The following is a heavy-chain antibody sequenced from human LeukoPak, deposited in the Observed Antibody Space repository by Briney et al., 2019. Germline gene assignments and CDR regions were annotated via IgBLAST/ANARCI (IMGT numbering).Heavy chain of an antibody. D-gene: IGHD5-18*01. Sequence: GQSLKLSCAPSGVTFSDDDMSWILQAPGKGLEWVSYISSSGSTIYYADSVKGRFTISRDNAKNSLYLQMNSLRAEDTAVYYCARDPYSWAFDYWGQGTLVTVSS. J-gene: IGHJ4*02. CDR1: GVTFSDDD. CDR3: ARDPYSWAFDY. V-gene: IGHV3-11*04. CDR2: ISSSGSTI.